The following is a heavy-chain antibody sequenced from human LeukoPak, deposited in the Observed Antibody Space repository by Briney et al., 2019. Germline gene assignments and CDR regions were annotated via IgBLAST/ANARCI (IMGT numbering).Heavy chain of an antibody. CDR2: ISTSRGHT. Sequence: GASVKVSCKTSGYTFTDYGISWVRQAPGQGLEWMGWISTSRGHTPYAQTLQGRVTLTTDKSTNTAYIELSSLRSDDTAIYYCAIDTQGRFDPWGQVTIVTFS. D-gene: IGHD1-26*01. CDR1: GYTFTDYG. CDR3: AIDTQGRFDP. J-gene: IGHJ5*02. V-gene: IGHV1-18*01.